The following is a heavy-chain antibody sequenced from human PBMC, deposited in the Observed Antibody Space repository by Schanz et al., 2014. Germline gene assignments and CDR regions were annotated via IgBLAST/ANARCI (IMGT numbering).Heavy chain of an antibody. Sequence: QVQLVQSGAEVKKPGASVKVSCKASGYTFTSYVINWVRQAPGQGLEWMGMSNPSGGSTTYAQKFQGRVTMTRDTSTSTVYMELSSLRAEDTAVDYCARDGVDAAAGGNYWGQGTLVTVSS. J-gene: IGHJ4*02. V-gene: IGHV1-46*03. D-gene: IGHD6-13*01. CDR1: GYTFTSYV. CDR2: SNPSGGST. CDR3: ARDGVDAAAGGNY.